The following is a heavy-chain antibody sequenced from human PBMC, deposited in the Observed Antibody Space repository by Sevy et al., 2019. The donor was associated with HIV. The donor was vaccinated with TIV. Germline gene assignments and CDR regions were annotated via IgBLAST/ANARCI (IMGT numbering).Heavy chain of an antibody. CDR3: ARDPHSSSWPYYFDY. D-gene: IGHD6-13*01. CDR1: GFTFSSYS. V-gene: IGHV3-21*01. CDR2: ISSSSSYI. Sequence: GGSLRLSCAASGFTFSSYSMNWVRQAPGKGLEWVSSISSSSSYIYYADSVKGRFTISRDNAQNSLYLQMNSLRAEDTAVYYCARDPHSSSWPYYFDYWGQGTLVTVSS. J-gene: IGHJ4*02.